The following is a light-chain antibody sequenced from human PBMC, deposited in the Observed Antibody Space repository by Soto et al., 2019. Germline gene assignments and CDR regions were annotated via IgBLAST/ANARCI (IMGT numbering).Light chain of an antibody. CDR1: QSLRSSY. CDR3: QQHGSSPYT. Sequence: GERATLSCWASQSLRSSYLAWYQRKPGQAPRLLMFGASRRATGIPDRFNGSGSGTDFILTISRLEPEDVAVYYCQQHGSSPYTFGQGTVLEIK. CDR2: GAS. J-gene: IGKJ2*01. V-gene: IGKV3-20*01.